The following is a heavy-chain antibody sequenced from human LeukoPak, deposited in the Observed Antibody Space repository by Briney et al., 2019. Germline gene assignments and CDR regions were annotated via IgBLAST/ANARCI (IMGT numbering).Heavy chain of an antibody. CDR2: ISYSGRA. CDR1: GDSITDYY. D-gene: IGHD1-26*01. J-gene: IGHJ5*02. V-gene: IGHV4-59*01. CDR3: ARVSAGGGSEWVDN. Sequence: SETLSLTCTVSGDSITDYYWSWIRQPPGKGLEWIGYISYSGRATYNPSVKSRVTISLATSRTQFPLSLTSVTAADTAVYYCARVSAGGGSEWVDNWGQGTLVTVSS.